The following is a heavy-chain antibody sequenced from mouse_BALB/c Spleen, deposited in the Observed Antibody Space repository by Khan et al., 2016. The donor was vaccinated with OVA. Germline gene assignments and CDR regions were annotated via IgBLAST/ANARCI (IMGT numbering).Heavy chain of an antibody. V-gene: IGHV2-6-1*01. CDR1: GFSLSNYG. J-gene: IGHJ4*01. CDR3: ARQPYYQYYIMDY. Sequence: QVQLKESGPGLVAPSQSLSITCTISGFSLSNYGVHWVRQPPGKGLEWLVVIWSDGSTAYNSALNSRLTISKDNSKSQVFLKMNSLQTDDTAVYYCARQPYYQYYIMDYWGQGTSVTVSS. D-gene: IGHD2-10*01. CDR2: IWSDGST.